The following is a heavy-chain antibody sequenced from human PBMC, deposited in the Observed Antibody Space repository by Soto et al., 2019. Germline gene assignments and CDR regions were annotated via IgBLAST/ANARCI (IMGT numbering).Heavy chain of an antibody. CDR2: IYYSGRT. V-gene: IGHV4-59*01. D-gene: IGHD4-17*01. J-gene: IGHJ6*03. Sequence: QVQLQESGPGLVKPSETLSLTCTVSGGSISTYYWSWIRQPPGKGLEWIGYIYYSGRTNYNPSLTSRLTISVDTSENQFSLKLSSVTAADTAVYYCARATTAGHTFYYYYYMDVWGKRTTVTVSS. CDR1: GGSISTYY. CDR3: ARATTAGHTFYYYYYMDV.